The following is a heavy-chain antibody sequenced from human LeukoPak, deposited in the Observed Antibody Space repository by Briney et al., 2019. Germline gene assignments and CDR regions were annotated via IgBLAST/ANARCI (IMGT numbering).Heavy chain of an antibody. D-gene: IGHD3-22*01. J-gene: IGHJ4*02. V-gene: IGHV3-21*01. CDR2: ISSSSSYI. CDR1: GFTFSSYS. Sequence: PGGSLRLSCAASGFTFSSYSMNWVRQAPGKGLEWVSSISSSSSYIYYADSVKGRFTISRDNAKNSLYLQMNSLRAEDTAVYYCARGRMIYYYDSSGDIGYWGQGTLVTVSS. CDR3: ARGRMIYYYDSSGDIGY.